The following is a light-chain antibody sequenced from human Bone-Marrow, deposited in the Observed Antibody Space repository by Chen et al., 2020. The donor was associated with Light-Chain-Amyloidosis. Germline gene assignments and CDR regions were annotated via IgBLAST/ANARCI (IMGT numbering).Light chain of an antibody. V-gene: IGLV2-14*01. CDR2: EVT. CDR3: SAYAITNTLV. J-gene: IGLJ1*01. CDR1: SSDVGGDNH. Sequence: QSALTQPAPVSGSPGQSITISCTGTSSDVGGDNHASWYQQHPDKAPKLMIYEVTNRPSWVPDRFSGSKSDNTASLASSGLQTEDEADYFCSAYAITNTLVFGSGTRVTVL.